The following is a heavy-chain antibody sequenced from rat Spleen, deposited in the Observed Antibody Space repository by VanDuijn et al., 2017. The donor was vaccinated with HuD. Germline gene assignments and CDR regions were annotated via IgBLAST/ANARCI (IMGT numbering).Heavy chain of an antibody. V-gene: IGHV5-25*01. Sequence: EVQLVESGGGLVQPGRSMKLSCAASGFTFSSFAMAWVRQAPTKGLEWVASISTGGGNTYYRDSVKGRFTISRDNAKSTLYLQMDSLRSEDTATYYCARFYEGFAYWGQGTLVTVSS. J-gene: IGHJ3*01. CDR2: ISTGGGNT. CDR3: ARFYEGFAY. CDR1: GFTFSSFA. D-gene: IGHD1-12*01.